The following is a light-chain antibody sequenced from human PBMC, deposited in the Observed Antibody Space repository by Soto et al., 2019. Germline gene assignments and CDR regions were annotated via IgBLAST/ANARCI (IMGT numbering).Light chain of an antibody. CDR1: QSIGPY. CDR3: QQRSDWPPRT. Sequence: EIVLTQSPDTLSLSPGERATLSCRASQSIGPYLAWYQLKPGQSPRLLVYDAVNRAAGAPDRFSGSGSGTDFTLTISSLEPEDSAVYLCQQRSDWPPRTFGGGTKVEIK. J-gene: IGKJ4*01. CDR2: DAV. V-gene: IGKV3-11*01.